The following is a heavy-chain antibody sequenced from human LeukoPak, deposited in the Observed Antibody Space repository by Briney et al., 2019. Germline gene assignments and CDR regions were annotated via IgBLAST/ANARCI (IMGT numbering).Heavy chain of an antibody. V-gene: IGHV3-48*03. CDR1: GFNFNTYE. CDR2: ICGRGTTK. Sequence: GGSLRLSCAASGFNFNTYEMNWVRQAPGKGLEWVSYICGRGTTKYYADSVKGRFTISRDSAENSLYLQMNDLRAEDTAVYYCARAYGSGNWFDPWGQGTLVTVSS. J-gene: IGHJ5*02. D-gene: IGHD3-10*01. CDR3: ARAYGSGNWFDP.